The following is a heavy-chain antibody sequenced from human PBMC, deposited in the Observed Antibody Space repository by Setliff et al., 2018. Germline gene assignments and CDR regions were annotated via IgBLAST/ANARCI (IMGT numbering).Heavy chain of an antibody. CDR1: GGSISSRY. CDR3: ARRTLWIWGPGYAY. V-gene: IGHV4-59*10. CDR2: IYTSGST. J-gene: IGHJ4*02. D-gene: IGHD3-16*01. Sequence: PSETLSLTCAVYGGSISSRYWNWIRQPPGKGLEWIGRIYTSGSTNYNPSLKSRVTISVDTSKNQFSVKLSSVTAADTAVYYCARRTLWIWGPGYAYWGQGTQVTVSS.